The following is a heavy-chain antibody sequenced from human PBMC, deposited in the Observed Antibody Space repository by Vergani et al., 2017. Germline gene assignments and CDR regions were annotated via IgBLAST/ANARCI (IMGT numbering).Heavy chain of an antibody. D-gene: IGHD6-19*01. CDR2: IRCDGSNT. CDR1: GFTFSNYG. V-gene: IGHV3-30*02. Sequence: QVQLVESGGGVVQPGGSLRLSCGASGFTFSNYGMHWVRQAPGKGLEWVTFIRCDGSNTYYADSVKGRFTISRDNSKNTLFLQMNSLRPEDTAVYYCARDTVTGSRYFDYWGQGTLVTVSS. CDR3: ARDTVTGSRYFDY. J-gene: IGHJ4*02.